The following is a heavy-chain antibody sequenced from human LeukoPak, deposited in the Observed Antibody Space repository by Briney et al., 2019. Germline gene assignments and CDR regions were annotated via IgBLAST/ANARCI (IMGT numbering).Heavy chain of an antibody. CDR3: AQPGITVAGNSPNYYFMDV. CDR1: GFTFSSYA. D-gene: IGHD6-19*01. CDR2: ISDSGGGT. Sequence: GGSLRLSCAASGFTFSSYAMTWVRQAPGKGLEWVATISDSGGGTYHADSVKGRFTISRDNSENTLYLQMNSLRAEDTAVYYCAQPGITVAGNSPNYYFMDVWGKGATVTVSS. J-gene: IGHJ6*03. V-gene: IGHV3-23*01.